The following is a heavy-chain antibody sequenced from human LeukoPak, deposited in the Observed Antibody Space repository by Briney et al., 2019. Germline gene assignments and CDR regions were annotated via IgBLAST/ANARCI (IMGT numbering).Heavy chain of an antibody. Sequence: GGSLRLSCAASGFTFSSYAMSWVRQAPGKGLEWVSAISGSGGSTYYAGSVKGRFTISRDNSKNTLYLQMNSLRAEDTAVYYCAKGQLVRGEFDYWGQGTLATVSS. D-gene: IGHD6-6*01. V-gene: IGHV3-23*01. CDR3: AKGQLVRGEFDY. CDR2: ISGSGGST. CDR1: GFTFSSYA. J-gene: IGHJ4*02.